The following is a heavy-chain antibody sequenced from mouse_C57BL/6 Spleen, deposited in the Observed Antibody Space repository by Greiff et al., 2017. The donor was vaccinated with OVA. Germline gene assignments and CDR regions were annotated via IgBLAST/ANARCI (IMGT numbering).Heavy chain of an antibody. Sequence: EVMLVESGGGLVQPGGSLKLSCAASGFTFRDYYMYWVRQTPEKRLEWVAYISNGGGSTYYPDTVKGRFTISRDNAKNTLYLQMSRLKSEDTAMYYCARLLTGYFDYWGQGTTLTVSS. CDR3: ARLLTGYFDY. D-gene: IGHD4-1*01. CDR1: GFTFRDYY. J-gene: IGHJ2*01. CDR2: ISNGGGST. V-gene: IGHV5-12*01.